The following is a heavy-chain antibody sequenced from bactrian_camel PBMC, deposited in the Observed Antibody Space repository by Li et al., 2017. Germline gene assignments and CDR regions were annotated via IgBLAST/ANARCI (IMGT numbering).Heavy chain of an antibody. CDR3: AASYFYGLGSALALRAAEYNY. V-gene: IGHV3-3*01. CDR1: GGPKLTFC. J-gene: IGHJ4*01. CDR2: ITLETGNT. D-gene: IGHD1*01. Sequence: HVQLVESGGGSVQSGRSLILSCKVTGGPKLTFCMGWFRQAPGKEREGVATITLETGNTDYADSVKGRFTISQDNAKNTVYLQMNDLKPEDTAMHYCAASYFYGLGSALALRAAEYNYWGQGTQVTVS.